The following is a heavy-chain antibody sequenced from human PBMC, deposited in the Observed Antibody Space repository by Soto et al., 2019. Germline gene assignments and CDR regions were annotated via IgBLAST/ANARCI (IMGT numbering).Heavy chain of an antibody. CDR3: SRQDVNSYGYGADY. J-gene: IGHJ4*02. V-gene: IGHV4-39*01. CDR2: IYYSGST. CDR1: GGSISSSSYY. D-gene: IGHD5-18*01. Sequence: QLQLQESGPGLVKPSETLSLTCTVSGGSISSSSYYWGWIRQPPGKGLEWIGSIYYSGSTYYNPSLKSRVTISVDTSKNQFSLKLSSVTAADTAVYYCSRQDVNSYGYGADYWGQGTLVTVSS.